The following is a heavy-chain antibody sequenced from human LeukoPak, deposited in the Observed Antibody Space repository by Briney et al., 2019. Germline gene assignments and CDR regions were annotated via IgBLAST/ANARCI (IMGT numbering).Heavy chain of an antibody. CDR3: AKDGRPRMVRGVAFDY. V-gene: IGHV3-7*03. CDR1: GFTFSSYW. Sequence: GGSLRLSCAASGFTFSSYWMSWVRQAPGKGLEWVANIKQDGSEKYYVDSVKGRFTISRDNAKNSLYLQMNSLRAEDTAVYYCAKDGRPRMVRGVAFDYWGQGTLVTVSS. J-gene: IGHJ4*02. CDR2: IKQDGSEK. D-gene: IGHD3-10*01.